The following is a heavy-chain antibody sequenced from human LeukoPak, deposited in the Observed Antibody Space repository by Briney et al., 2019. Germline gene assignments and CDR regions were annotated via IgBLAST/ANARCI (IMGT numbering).Heavy chain of an antibody. Sequence: PSETLSLTCAVSGGSISSGGYSWSWIRQPPGKGLVWIGYIYHSGSTYYNPSLKSRVTISVDRSKNQFSLKLSSVTAADTAVYYCARGQITMVRGVIITHDAFDIWGQGTMVTVSS. J-gene: IGHJ3*02. D-gene: IGHD3-10*01. CDR3: ARGQITMVRGVIITHDAFDI. CDR1: GGSISSGGYS. CDR2: IYHSGST. V-gene: IGHV4-30-2*01.